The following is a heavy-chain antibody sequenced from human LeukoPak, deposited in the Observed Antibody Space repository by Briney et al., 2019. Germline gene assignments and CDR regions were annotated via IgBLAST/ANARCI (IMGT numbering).Heavy chain of an antibody. J-gene: IGHJ5*02. CDR1: GFTVSSNY. D-gene: IGHD3-22*01. Sequence: GGSLRLSCAASGFTVSSNYMSWVRQAPGKGLEWVSVIYSGGSTYYADSVKGRFTISRDNSKNTLYLQMNSLRAEDTAVYYCAKDLSITYYYDSSGYSTWGQGTLVTVSS. CDR2: IYSGGST. V-gene: IGHV3-66*01. CDR3: AKDLSITYYYDSSGYST.